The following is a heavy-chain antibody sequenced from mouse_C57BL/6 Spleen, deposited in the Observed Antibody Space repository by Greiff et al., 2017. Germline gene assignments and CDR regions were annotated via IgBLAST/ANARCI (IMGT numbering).Heavy chain of an antibody. Sequence: EVKLMESGEGLVKPGGSLKLSCAASGFTFSSYAMSWVRQTPEKRLEWVAYISSGGDYIYYADTVKGRFTISRDNARNTLYLQMSSLKSEDTAMYYCTRDPLLDYGSSYGAMDYWGQGTSVTVSS. CDR1: GFTFSSYA. CDR3: TRDPLLDYGSSYGAMDY. D-gene: IGHD1-1*01. J-gene: IGHJ4*01. V-gene: IGHV5-9-1*02. CDR2: ISSGGDYI.